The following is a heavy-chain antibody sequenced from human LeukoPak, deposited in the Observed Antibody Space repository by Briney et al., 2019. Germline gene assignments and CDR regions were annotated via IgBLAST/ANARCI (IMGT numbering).Heavy chain of an antibody. J-gene: IGHJ2*01. CDR2: INHSGST. CDR1: GGSFSGYY. V-gene: IGHV4-34*01. CDR3: ARGYWYFDL. Sequence: PSETLSLTCAVYGGSFSGYYWSWIRQPPGKGLEWIGEINHSGSTNYNPSLKSRVTISVDTSKNQFSLKLSSVTAADTAVYNCARGYWYFDLWGRGTLVTVSS.